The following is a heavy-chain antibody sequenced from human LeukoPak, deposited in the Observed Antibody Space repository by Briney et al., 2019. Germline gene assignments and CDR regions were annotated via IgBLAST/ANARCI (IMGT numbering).Heavy chain of an antibody. CDR1: GGSFSGYY. Sequence: SETLSLTCAVYGGSFSGYYWSWICQPPGKGLEWIGEINHSGSTNYNPSLKSRVTISVDTSKNQFSLKLSSVTAADTAVYYCARGAHLIAAAGRRFDYWGQGTLVTVSS. CDR3: ARGAHLIAAAGRRFDY. J-gene: IGHJ4*02. V-gene: IGHV4-34*01. D-gene: IGHD6-13*01. CDR2: INHSGST.